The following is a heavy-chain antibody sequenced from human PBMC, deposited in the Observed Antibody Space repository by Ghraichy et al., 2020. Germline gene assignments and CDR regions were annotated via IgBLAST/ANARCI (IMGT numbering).Heavy chain of an antibody. CDR3: ARGAVAENWFDP. D-gene: IGHD6-19*01. V-gene: IGHV4-59*01. CDR1: GGSISSYY. CDR2: IYYSGST. J-gene: IGHJ5*02. Sequence: SETLSLTCTVSGGSISSYYWSWIRQPPGKGLEWIGYIYYSGSTNYNPSLKSRVTISVDTSKNQFSLKLSSVTAADTAVYYCARGAVAENWFDPWGQGTLVTVSS.